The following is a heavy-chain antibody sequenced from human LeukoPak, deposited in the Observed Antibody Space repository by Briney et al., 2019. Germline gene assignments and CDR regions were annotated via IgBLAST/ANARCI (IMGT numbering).Heavy chain of an antibody. J-gene: IGHJ6*03. CDR3: ARANDNYYYYYMDV. CDR1: GFTFSSYA. Sequence: GGSLRLSCAASGFTFSSYAMSWVRQAPGKGLEWVSSISSSSSYIYYADSVKGRFTISRDNAKNSLYLQMNSLRAEDTAVYYCARANDNYYYYYMDVWGKGTTVTISS. D-gene: IGHD3-9*01. CDR2: ISSSSSYI. V-gene: IGHV3-21*01.